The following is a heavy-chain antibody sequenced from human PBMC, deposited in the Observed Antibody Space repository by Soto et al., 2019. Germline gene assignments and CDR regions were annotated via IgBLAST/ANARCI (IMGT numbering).Heavy chain of an antibody. V-gene: IGHV3-30*03. D-gene: IGHD6-19*01. CDR1: GFTFSNYG. J-gene: IGHJ4*02. CDR3: AINPGYNSRWYSIDY. Sequence: QVQLVESGGGVVQPGRSLRLSCAASGFTFSNYGMHWVRQAPGKGLEWVAVISYDGSNKYYADSVKGRFTISRDNSKNTLYLQMNSLRVEDTAMYYCAINPGYNSRWYSIDYCRQGTLVTVSS. CDR2: ISYDGSNK.